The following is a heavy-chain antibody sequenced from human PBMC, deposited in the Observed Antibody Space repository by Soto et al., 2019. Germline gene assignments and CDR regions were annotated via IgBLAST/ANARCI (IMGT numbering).Heavy chain of an antibody. CDR1: GFTFSSYW. V-gene: IGHV3-7*01. J-gene: IGHJ4*02. D-gene: IGHD3-10*01. CDR2: IKQDGSEK. CDR3: ARLWFGDPPHIDF. Sequence: GGSLRLSCAASGFTFSSYWMTWVRQAPGKGLEWVANIKQDGSEKYYVDSVKGRFTISRDSAKNSLYLQMDSLRAEDTAVYYCARLWFGDPPHIDFWGQGTLVTVSS.